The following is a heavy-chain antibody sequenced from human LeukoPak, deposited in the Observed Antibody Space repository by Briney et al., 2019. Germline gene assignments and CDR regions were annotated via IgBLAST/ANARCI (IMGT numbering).Heavy chain of an antibody. CDR1: GGSISSSSYY. CDR2: IYYSGST. V-gene: IGHV4-39*01. J-gene: IGHJ6*03. Sequence: SETLSLTCTVSGGSISSSSYYWGWIRQPPGKGLEWIGSIYYSGSTYYNPSLKSRVTISVDTSKNQFSLKLSSVTAADTAVHYCARRVGPNYYYYYMDVWGKGTTVTVSS. CDR3: ARRVGPNYYYYYMDV. D-gene: IGHD1-26*01.